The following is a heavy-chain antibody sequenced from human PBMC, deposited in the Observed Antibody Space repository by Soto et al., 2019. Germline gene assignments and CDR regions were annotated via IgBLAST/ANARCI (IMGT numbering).Heavy chain of an antibody. CDR3: ARTLSGGFDY. V-gene: IGHV4-59*01. CDR2: IHNGRST. CDR1: GYSLTRNY. Sequence: QVQLQESGPGLVKPSETLSLTCTVSGYSLTRNYWSWIWQPPGKGLEWLAYIHNGRSTNYNPSLMSRVSISLDTSKSQFSLNLISVTAADTAVYYCARTLSGGFDYWGQGTLVTVSS. J-gene: IGHJ4*02.